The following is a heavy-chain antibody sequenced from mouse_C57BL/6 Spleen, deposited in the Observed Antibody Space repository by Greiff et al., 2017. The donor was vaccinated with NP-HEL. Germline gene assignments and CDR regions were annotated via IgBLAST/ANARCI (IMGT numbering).Heavy chain of an antibody. CDR1: GFTFTDYY. Sequence: EVQVVESGGGLVQPGGSLSLSCAASGFTFTDYYMSWVRQPPGKALEWLGFIRNKANGYTTEYSASVKGRFTISRDNSQSILYLQMNALRAEDSATYYCARSSYYGNSYSYFDVWGTGTTVTVSS. CDR2: IRNKANGYTT. J-gene: IGHJ1*03. V-gene: IGHV7-3*01. CDR3: ARSSYYGNSYSYFDV. D-gene: IGHD2-10*01.